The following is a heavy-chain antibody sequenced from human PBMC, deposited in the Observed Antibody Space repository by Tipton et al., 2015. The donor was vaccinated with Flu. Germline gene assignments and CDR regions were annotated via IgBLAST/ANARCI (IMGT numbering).Heavy chain of an antibody. V-gene: IGHV4-39*07. CDR3: ASFVRPYFTNGLDV. CDR2: VYQSGST. Sequence: LRLSCTVSGASVSSSAYYWAWVRQPPGKGLEWIGNVYQSGSTSHNPSLKSRVTISIDTSADQFFLKLKSVTAADTAVYCCASFVRPYFTNGLDVWGQGTTVTVSS. J-gene: IGHJ6*02. D-gene: IGHD3-10*02. CDR1: GASVSSSAYY.